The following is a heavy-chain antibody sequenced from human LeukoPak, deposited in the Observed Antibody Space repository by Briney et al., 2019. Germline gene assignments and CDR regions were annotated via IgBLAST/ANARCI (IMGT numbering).Heavy chain of an antibody. J-gene: IGHJ6*03. CDR3: ARAVQLERPPPLIDYYYMDV. V-gene: IGHV4-59*01. CDR1: GGSISGKY. Sequence: SETLSLTCTVSGGSISGKYWSWIRQTPGKGLEWVGYIYYSGTTKYNPSPKSRVTISVDKSKNQFSLKVRSVTTADTAVYYCARAVQLERPPPLIDYYYMDVWGKGTTVTVSS. D-gene: IGHD1-1*01. CDR2: IYYSGTT.